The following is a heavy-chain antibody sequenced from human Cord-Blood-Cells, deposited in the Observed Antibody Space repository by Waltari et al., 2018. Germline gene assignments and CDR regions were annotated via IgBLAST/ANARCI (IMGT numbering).Heavy chain of an antibody. D-gene: IGHD3-3*01. CDR2: IYPGDSDT. CDR3: ARPTSYDFWSKGDAFDI. Sequence: EVQLVQSGAEVKKPGESLKLSCEGSGYSFTSYWIGWVRQLPGKGLEWMGIIYPGDSDTRYSPSFQGQVTISADKSISTAYLQWSSLKASDTAMYYCARPTSYDFWSKGDAFDIWGQGTMVTVSS. J-gene: IGHJ3*02. CDR1: GYSFTSYW. V-gene: IGHV5-51*01.